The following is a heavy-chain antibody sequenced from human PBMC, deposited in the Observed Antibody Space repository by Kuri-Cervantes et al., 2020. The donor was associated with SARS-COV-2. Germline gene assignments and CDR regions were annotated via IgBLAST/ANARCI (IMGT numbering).Heavy chain of an antibody. CDR2: ISSSSSTI. V-gene: IGHV3-48*01. D-gene: IGHD3-9*01. CDR3: ARHKVDILTGYPQPWDY. Sequence: GESLKISCAASGFTFSSYSVNWVRQAPGKGLEWVSYISSSSSTIYYADSVKGRFTISRDNSKNTLYLQMNSLGAEDTAVYYCARHKVDILTGYPQPWDYWGQGTLVTVSS. J-gene: IGHJ4*02. CDR1: GFTFSSYS.